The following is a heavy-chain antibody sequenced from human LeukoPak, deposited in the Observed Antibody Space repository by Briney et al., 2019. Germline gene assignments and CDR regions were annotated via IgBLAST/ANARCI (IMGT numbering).Heavy chain of an antibody. Sequence: ASVKVSCKASGYTFTSYDINWVRQATGQGLEWMGWMNPNSGNTGYAQKFQGRVTMTRNTSISTAYMELSSLRSEDTAVYYCARTPLWFGEAAWSYYYYYMDVWGKGTTVTISS. J-gene: IGHJ6*03. V-gene: IGHV1-8*01. D-gene: IGHD3-10*01. CDR2: MNPNSGNT. CDR3: ARTPLWFGEAAWSYYYYYMDV. CDR1: GYTFTSYD.